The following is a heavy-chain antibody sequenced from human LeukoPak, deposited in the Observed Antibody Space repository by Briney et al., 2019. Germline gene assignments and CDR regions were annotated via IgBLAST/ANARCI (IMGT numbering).Heavy chain of an antibody. CDR2: TRKKTNSYTT. V-gene: IGHV3-72*01. Sequence: GGSLRLSCAASGFTFSDHYMDWDRQAPGKGLEWVGRTRKKTNSYTTEYAASVKGRFTISRDDSKNSLYLQMNSLKAEDTAVYYCTRVVLVGTTYSYFDYWGQGTLVTVSS. D-gene: IGHD1-26*01. J-gene: IGHJ4*02. CDR3: TRVVLVGTTYSYFDY. CDR1: GFTFSDHY.